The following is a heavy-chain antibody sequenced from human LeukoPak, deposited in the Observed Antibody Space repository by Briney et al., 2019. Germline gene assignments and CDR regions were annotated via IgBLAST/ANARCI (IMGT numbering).Heavy chain of an antibody. CDR2: INHSGGT. J-gene: IGHJ4*02. D-gene: IGHD3-22*01. CDR3: AISYDSSGYYSR. V-gene: IGHV4-34*01. CDR1: GGSFSGYY. Sequence: SETLSLTCAAYGGSFSGYYWSWIRQPPGKGLEWIGEINHSGGTNYNPSLKSRVTISVDTSKNQFSLKLSSVTAADTAVYYCAISYDSSGYYSRWGQGTLVTVSS.